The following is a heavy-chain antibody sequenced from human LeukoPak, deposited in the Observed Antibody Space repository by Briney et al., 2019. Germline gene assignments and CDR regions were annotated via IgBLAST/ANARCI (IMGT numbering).Heavy chain of an antibody. D-gene: IGHD3-16*01. CDR3: ARGGGLDV. V-gene: IGHV3-7*03. J-gene: IGHJ6*02. CDR1: GFTFSSYW. Sequence: GGSLRLSCAASGFTFSSYWMNWARQAPGKGLEWVASINHNGNVSYYVDSVKGRFTISRDNAKNSLYLQMSNLRAEDTAVYFCARGGGLDVWGQGATVTVSS. CDR2: INHNGNVS.